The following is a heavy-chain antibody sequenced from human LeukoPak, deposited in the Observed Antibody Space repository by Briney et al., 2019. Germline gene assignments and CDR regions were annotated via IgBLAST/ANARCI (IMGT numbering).Heavy chain of an antibody. CDR3: AKADCSSTSCYSDY. D-gene: IGHD2-2*01. J-gene: IGHJ4*02. CDR1: GFTFSADW. V-gene: IGHV3-23*01. Sequence: SGGSLRLSCAASGFTFSADWMNWVRQAPGKGLEWVSAISGSGGSTYYADSVKGRFTISRDNSKNTLYLQMNSLRAEDTAVYYCAKADCSSTSCYSDYWGQGTLVTVSS. CDR2: ISGSGGST.